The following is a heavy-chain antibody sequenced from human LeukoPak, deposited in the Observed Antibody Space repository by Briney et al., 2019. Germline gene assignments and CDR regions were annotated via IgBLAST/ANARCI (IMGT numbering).Heavy chain of an antibody. CDR2: INSDGSST. V-gene: IGHV3-74*01. CDR3: ARGRPRYDSSGHFDY. J-gene: IGHJ4*02. D-gene: IGHD3-22*01. Sequence: PGGSLRLSCAASGFTFSSYWMHWVRQAPGKGLVWVSRINSDGSSTSYADSVEGRFTISRDNAKNTLYLQMNSLRAEDTAVYYCARGRPRYDSSGHFDYWGQGTLVTVSS. CDR1: GFTFSSYW.